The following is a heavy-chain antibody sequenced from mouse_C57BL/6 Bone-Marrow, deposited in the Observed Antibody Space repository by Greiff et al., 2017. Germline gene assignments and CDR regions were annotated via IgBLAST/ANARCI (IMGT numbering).Heavy chain of an antibody. Sequence: EVQLQQSGPELVKPGASVKMSCKASGYTFTDYNMHWVKQSHGKSLEWIGYINPNNGGTSYNQKFKGKATLTVNTSSSTAYMELRSLTSEDSAVYYCASQDALRPWFAYWGQGTLVTVSA. J-gene: IGHJ3*01. D-gene: IGHD1-1*01. CDR3: ASQDALRPWFAY. CDR1: GYTFTDYN. CDR2: INPNNGGT. V-gene: IGHV1-22*01.